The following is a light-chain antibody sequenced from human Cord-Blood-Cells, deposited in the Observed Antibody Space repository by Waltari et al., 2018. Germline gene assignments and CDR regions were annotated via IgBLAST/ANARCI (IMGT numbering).Light chain of an antibody. Sequence: QSVLTQPPSVSAAPGQKVTISCSGRSSNIGNNYVSWYQQLPGTAPKLPIYENNKRPSGIPDRFPGSKSGTSATLGITGLQTGDEADYYCGTWDSSLSAGVFGGGTKLTVL. V-gene: IGLV1-51*01. CDR1: SSNIGNNY. CDR2: ENN. CDR3: GTWDSSLSAGV. J-gene: IGLJ2*01.